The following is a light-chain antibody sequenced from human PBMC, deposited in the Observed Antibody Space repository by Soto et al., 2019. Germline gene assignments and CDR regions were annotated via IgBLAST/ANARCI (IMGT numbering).Light chain of an antibody. V-gene: IGLV2-23*02. J-gene: IGLJ3*02. Sequence: QSALTQPASVSGSPGQSITISCTGTSSDVGNYDFVSWYQQHPGKAPKLMIYEVNKWPSGVSNRFSGSKSGNTASLTISGLQAEDEGDYYCGSYARSSTWVFGGGTKLTIL. CDR2: EVN. CDR1: SSDVGNYDF. CDR3: GSYARSSTWV.